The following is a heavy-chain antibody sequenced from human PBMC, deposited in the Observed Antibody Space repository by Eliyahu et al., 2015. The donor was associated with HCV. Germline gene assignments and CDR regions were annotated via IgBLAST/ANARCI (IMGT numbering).Heavy chain of an antibody. V-gene: IGHV1-2*04. CDR3: AREDCSGGSCYYYAMDV. Sequence: QVQXVQSGAEVKKPGASMKVSCKASGYTFTDYFIQWVRQAPGQGLEWMGWINPKSGGIKYAQKFQGWVTMTRDTSVSTAYLEMRRLTSDDTAVYYCAREDCSGGSCYYYAMDVWGQGTTVTVSS. J-gene: IGHJ6*02. CDR2: INPKSGGI. D-gene: IGHD2-15*01. CDR1: GYTFTDYF.